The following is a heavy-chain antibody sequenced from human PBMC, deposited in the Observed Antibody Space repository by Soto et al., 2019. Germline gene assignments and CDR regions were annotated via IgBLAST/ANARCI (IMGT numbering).Heavy chain of an antibody. J-gene: IGHJ5*02. V-gene: IGHV3-48*01. CDR2: ISSSSSTI. Sequence: EVQLVESGGGLVQPGGSLRLSCAASGFTFSSYSMNWVRQAPGKGLEWVSYISSSSSTIYYADSVKGRFTISRDNAKNSLYLQMNSLRAEDTAVYYCARGRGYAGYDSGLFGPWGQGTLVTVSS. CDR3: ARGRGYAGYDSGLFGP. D-gene: IGHD5-12*01. CDR1: GFTFSSYS.